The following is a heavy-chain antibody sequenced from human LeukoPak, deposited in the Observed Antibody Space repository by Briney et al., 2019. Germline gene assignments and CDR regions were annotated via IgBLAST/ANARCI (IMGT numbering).Heavy chain of an antibody. J-gene: IGHJ4*02. CDR1: GFRSSADW. D-gene: IGHD2-15*01. Sequence: EYVKISGNGAGFRSSADWLVWLRHIRGRVLEWMGIIYPGDSDTIYSPSFQGQVTISADKSISTAYLQWSSLKASDTAKYYCARRSGGTYYFDYWGQGTLVTVSS. CDR3: ARRSGGTYYFDY. V-gene: IGHV5-51*01. CDR2: IYPGDSDT.